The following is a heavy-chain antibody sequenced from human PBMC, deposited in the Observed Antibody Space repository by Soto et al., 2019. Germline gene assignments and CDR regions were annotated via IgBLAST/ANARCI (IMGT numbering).Heavy chain of an antibody. J-gene: IGHJ5*02. CDR3: GKDLSPGGLEA. V-gene: IGHV3-23*01. CDR2: ISGTGGST. CDR1: GFTFRSYA. Sequence: PGGSLRLSCAISGFTFRSYAMSWVRQAPGKGLEWVSGISGTGGSTYYADSVKGRFTISRDRAKNSLSLQMNSLTIEDTAVYYCGKDLSPGGLEAWGQGTLVTVSS. D-gene: IGHD3-16*01.